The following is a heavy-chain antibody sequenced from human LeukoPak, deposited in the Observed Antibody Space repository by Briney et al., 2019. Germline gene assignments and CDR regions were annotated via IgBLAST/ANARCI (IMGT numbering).Heavy chain of an antibody. CDR3: ARHPMVRGVITAWFDP. Sequence: SETPSLPCPVSGAPISSFSWSWFRKPPGKGLEWIGNIYYSGSTNYNPSLKSRVTISVDTSKNQFSLKLSSVTAADTAVYYCARHPMVRGVITAWFDPWGQGTLVTVSS. J-gene: IGHJ5*02. CDR2: IYYSGST. CDR1: GAPISSFS. D-gene: IGHD3-10*01. V-gene: IGHV4-59*08.